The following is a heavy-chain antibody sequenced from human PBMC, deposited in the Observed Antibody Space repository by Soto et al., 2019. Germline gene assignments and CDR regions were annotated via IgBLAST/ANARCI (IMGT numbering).Heavy chain of an antibody. CDR1: GGSVSSGSYY. J-gene: IGHJ4*02. Sequence: SETLSLTCTVSGGSVSSGSYYWSWIRQPPGKGLEWIGYIYYSGSTNYNPSLKSRVTISVDTSKNQFSLKLSSVTAADTAVYYCAAADYDILTGFKWWGQGTLVTVSS. D-gene: IGHD3-9*01. CDR3: AAADYDILTGFKW. CDR2: IYYSGST. V-gene: IGHV4-61*01.